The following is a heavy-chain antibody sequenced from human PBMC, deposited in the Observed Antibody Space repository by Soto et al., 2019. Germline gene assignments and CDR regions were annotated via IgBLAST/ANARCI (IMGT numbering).Heavy chain of an antibody. CDR1: GFTFSNYV. CDR2: ISYSADKT. Sequence: EVQLVESGGGLVQPGGSLRLSCAASGFTFSNYVMNWVRQAPGKGLEWVSTISYSADKTFYADSVKGLFTISRDNSRDTLFLQMNSLRADDAAVYYCARRARTATTNWGAFDIWGQGTMVTVSS. J-gene: IGHJ3*02. D-gene: IGHD1-7*01. CDR3: ARRARTATTNWGAFDI. V-gene: IGHV3-23*04.